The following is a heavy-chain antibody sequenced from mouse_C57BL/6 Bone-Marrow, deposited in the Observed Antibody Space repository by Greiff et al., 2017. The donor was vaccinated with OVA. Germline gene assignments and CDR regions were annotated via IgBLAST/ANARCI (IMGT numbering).Heavy chain of an antibody. Sequence: DVQLQESGPGLVKPSQSLSLTCSVTGYSITSGYYWNWLRQFPGNKLEWMGYISYDGSTNYNPSLKNRISITRDTSKNQFFLKLNSVTTEDTATYYCARPLFITTVVAPRFDVWGTGTTVTVAS. D-gene: IGHD1-1*01. CDR1: GYSITSGYY. V-gene: IGHV3-6*01. J-gene: IGHJ1*03. CDR3: ARPLFITTVVAPRFDV. CDR2: ISYDGST.